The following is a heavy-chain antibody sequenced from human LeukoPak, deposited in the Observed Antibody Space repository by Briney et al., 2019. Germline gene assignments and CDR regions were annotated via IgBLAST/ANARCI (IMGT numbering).Heavy chain of an antibody. D-gene: IGHD3-22*01. CDR1: GGSFSGYY. CDR2: INDSGST. CDR3: ARDAYDSSGYSFDY. J-gene: IGHJ4*02. Sequence: PSETLSLTCAVYGGSFSGYYWTWIRQPPGKGLERTGEINDSGSTNYNPSFKSRTTISVDTSKNQFSLKLSSVTAADTAVYYCARDAYDSSGYSFDYWGQGTLVTVSS. V-gene: IGHV4-34*01.